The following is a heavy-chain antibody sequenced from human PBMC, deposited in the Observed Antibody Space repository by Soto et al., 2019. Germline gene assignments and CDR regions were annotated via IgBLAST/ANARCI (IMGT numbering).Heavy chain of an antibody. V-gene: IGHV3-30*18. CDR2: ISYDGSNK. CDR3: AKDRFRIAVAAPFDS. Sequence: QVQLVESGGGVVQPGRSLRLSCAASGFTFSSYGMHWVRQAPGKGLEWVAVISYDGSNKYYADSVKGRFTISRDNSKNPLYLQMNSLRAEDTAVYYCAKDRFRIAVAAPFDSWGQGTLVTVSS. CDR1: GFTFSSYG. D-gene: IGHD6-19*01. J-gene: IGHJ4*02.